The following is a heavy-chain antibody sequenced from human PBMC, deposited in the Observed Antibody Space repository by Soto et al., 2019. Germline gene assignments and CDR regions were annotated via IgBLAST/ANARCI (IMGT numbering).Heavy chain of an antibody. CDR2: IYWDDDK. D-gene: IGHD3-16*01. CDR3: AHLRSAWGSYGNRHIDY. J-gene: IGHJ4*02. V-gene: IGHV2-5*02. CDR1: GFSLSTSGVG. Sequence: SGLAGEPTQTLTLTCTFSGFSLSTSGVGVGWIRQPPGKALEWLALIYWDDDKRYSPSLKSRLTITKDTSKNQVVLTMTNMDPVDTATYYCAHLRSAWGSYGNRHIDYWGQGTLVTV.